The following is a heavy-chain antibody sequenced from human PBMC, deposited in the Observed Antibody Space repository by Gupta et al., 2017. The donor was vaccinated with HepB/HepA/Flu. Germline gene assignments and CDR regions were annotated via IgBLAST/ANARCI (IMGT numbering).Heavy chain of an antibody. J-gene: IGHJ4*02. CDR1: GFTVSSYW. CDR2: RNQQGSVI. V-gene: IGHV3-74*01. CDR3: SRDTFGPYDY. D-gene: IGHD2/OR15-2a*01. Sequence: EVQLAESGGGLVQPGGSLRLSCAASGFTVSSYWMHWVRQAPGKGLVWVSRRNQQGSVINYADSVKGRVTISRDKTKNALYLQMNSLRAEDTAIYFCSRDTFGPYDYWGQGTLVTVSS.